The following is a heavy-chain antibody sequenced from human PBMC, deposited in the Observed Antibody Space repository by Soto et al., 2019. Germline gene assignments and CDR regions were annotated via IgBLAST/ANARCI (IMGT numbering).Heavy chain of an antibody. CDR3: ARDRAARPDDYYYYYGMDV. CDR2: ISSSSSYI. Sequence: GGSLRLSCAASGFTFSSYSMNWVRQAPGKGLEWVSSISSSSSYIYYADSVKDRFTISRDNAKNSLYLQMNSLRAEDTAVYYCARDRAARPDDYYYYYGMDVWGQGTTVTVSS. V-gene: IGHV3-21*01. D-gene: IGHD6-6*01. CDR1: GFTFSSYS. J-gene: IGHJ6*02.